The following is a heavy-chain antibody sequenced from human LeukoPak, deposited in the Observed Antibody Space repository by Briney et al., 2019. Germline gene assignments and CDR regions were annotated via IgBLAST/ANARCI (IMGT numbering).Heavy chain of an antibody. V-gene: IGHV3-53*01. CDR3: ARDGYSSGWYDAPGY. J-gene: IGHJ4*02. D-gene: IGHD6-19*01. CDR1: GFTVSSNY. CDR2: IYSGGST. Sequence: GGSLRLSCAASGFTVSSNYMSWVRQAPGKGLEWVSVIYSGGSTYYADSVKGRFTISRDNSKNTLYLQMSSLRAEDTAVYYCARDGYSSGWYDAPGYWGQGTLVTVSS.